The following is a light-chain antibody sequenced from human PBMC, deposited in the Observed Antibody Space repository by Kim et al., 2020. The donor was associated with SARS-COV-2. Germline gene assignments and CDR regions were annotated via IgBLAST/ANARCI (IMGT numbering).Light chain of an antibody. CDR1: SSDVGSYNR. V-gene: IGLV2-18*02. CDR3: SSYTSSSTLV. Sequence: GQSVTISCTGSSSDVGSYNRVSWFQQPPGTAPKLMIYEVSYRPSGVPDRFSGAKAGNTASLTISGLQAEDEADYYCSSYTSSSTLVFGGGTQLTVL. J-gene: IGLJ2*01. CDR2: EVS.